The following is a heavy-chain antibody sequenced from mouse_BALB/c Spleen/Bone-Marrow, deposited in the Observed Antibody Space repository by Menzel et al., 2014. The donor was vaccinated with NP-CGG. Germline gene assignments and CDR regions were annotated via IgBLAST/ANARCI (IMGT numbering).Heavy chain of an antibody. D-gene: IGHD2-12*01. CDR3: TRSRRAMDY. J-gene: IGHJ4*01. Sequence: QGQLQQSGAELVKPGASVKLSCKASGYTFTSYYMYWVKQRPGQGLEWIGEINPSNGGTNFNEKFKSKATLTVDKSSSTAYMQLSSLTSEDSAVYYCTRSRRAMDYWGQGTSVTVSS. CDR1: GYTFTSYY. CDR2: INPSNGGT. V-gene: IGHV1S81*02.